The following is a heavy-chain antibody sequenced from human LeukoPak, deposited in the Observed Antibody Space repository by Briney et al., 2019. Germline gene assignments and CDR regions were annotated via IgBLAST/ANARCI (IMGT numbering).Heavy chain of an antibody. J-gene: IGHJ5*02. CDR3: AKALGSYYPYFSS. Sequence: GGSLRLSCAASGFTFNNYAMTWVRQAPGKGLEWLAFISYDESNEDYADSVKGRFTVSRDNSKNTLYLQMNNLRLEDTSVYYCAKALGSYYPYFSSWGQGILVTVSS. V-gene: IGHV3-30*18. CDR2: ISYDESNE. CDR1: GFTFNNYA. D-gene: IGHD1-26*01.